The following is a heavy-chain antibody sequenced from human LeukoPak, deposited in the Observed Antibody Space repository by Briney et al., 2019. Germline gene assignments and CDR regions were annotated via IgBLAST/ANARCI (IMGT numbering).Heavy chain of an antibody. D-gene: IGHD3-22*01. Sequence: SETLSLTCTVSGGSISSYYWSWIRQPPGKGLEWIGYICYSGSTNYNPSLKSRVTISVDTSKNQFSLKLSSVTAADTAVYYCARALYYDSSGYLDYWGQGTLVTVSS. CDR2: ICYSGST. CDR1: GGSISSYY. V-gene: IGHV4-59*01. J-gene: IGHJ4*02. CDR3: ARALYYDSSGYLDY.